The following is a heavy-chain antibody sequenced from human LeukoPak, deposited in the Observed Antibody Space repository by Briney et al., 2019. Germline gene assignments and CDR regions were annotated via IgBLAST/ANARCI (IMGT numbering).Heavy chain of an antibody. Sequence: GGSVRLSCAASGFIFSTYWMAWVRQAPGKGLEWVANIKEDGSDKNYVVSMKGRFTISRDNAKNSLYLQMNSLRAEDTAVYYCARDAGYGYDRFDYWGQGTQVTVSS. D-gene: IGHD5-18*01. CDR3: ARDAGYGYDRFDY. J-gene: IGHJ4*02. V-gene: IGHV3-7*01. CDR1: GFIFSTYW. CDR2: IKEDGSDK.